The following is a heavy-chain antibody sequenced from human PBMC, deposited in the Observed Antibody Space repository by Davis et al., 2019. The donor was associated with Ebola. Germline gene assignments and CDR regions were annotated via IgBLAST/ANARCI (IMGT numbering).Heavy chain of an antibody. D-gene: IGHD3-10*01. CDR1: GGTFSSYA. CDR2: ITPIFGTA. J-gene: IGHJ6*02. CDR3: ARDRVRGVIRGSYYYGMDV. V-gene: IGHV1-69*06. Sequence: SVKVSCKASGGTFSSYAISWVRQAPGQGLEWMGGITPIFGTANYAQKFQVRVTITADKSTSTAYMELSSLRSEDTAVYYCARDRVRGVIRGSYYYGMDVWGQGTTVTVSS.